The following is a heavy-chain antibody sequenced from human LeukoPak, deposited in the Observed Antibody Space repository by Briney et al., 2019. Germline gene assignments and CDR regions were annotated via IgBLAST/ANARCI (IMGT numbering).Heavy chain of an antibody. CDR1: DSTFTTYW. CDR3: ARLYAEEPPDI. V-gene: IGHV5-51*01. D-gene: IGHD2-8*01. Sequence: GESLKISCQGSDSTFTTYWIGWVRRLPGKGLEGMGIIYPGDSNTRYSPSFQGQVTISADKSISTAYLHWSSLKASDTAMYYCARLYAEEPPDIWGQGTMVTVSS. CDR2: IYPGDSNT. J-gene: IGHJ3*02.